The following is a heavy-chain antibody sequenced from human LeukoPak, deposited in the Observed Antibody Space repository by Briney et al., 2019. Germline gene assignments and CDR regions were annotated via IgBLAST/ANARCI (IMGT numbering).Heavy chain of an antibody. J-gene: IGHJ4*02. CDR2: IYPGDSDT. Sequence: PGESLKISCKGSGYSFTSYWIGWVRQMPGKGLGWMGIIYPGDSDTRYSPSFQGQVTISADKSISTAYLQWSSLKASDTAMYYCERVSRSGAARIDYWGQGTPVTVSS. CDR3: ERVSRSGAARIDY. CDR1: GYSFTSYW. D-gene: IGHD6-6*01. V-gene: IGHV5-51*01.